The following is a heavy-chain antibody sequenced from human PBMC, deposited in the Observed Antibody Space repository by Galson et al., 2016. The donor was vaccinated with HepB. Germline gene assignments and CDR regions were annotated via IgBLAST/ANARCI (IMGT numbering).Heavy chain of an antibody. D-gene: IGHD4-17*01. J-gene: IGHJ4*02. CDR1: RFTFSDFG. CDR3: ARDDFGDSIDY. Sequence: SLRLSCAASRFTFSDFGMHWVRQAPGKGLEWLAVIWYDGSNKYYADSVKGRFTISRDNSKNTLYVQMNSLRAEDTAVYYCARDDFGDSIDYWGQGTLVTVSS. V-gene: IGHV3-33*01. CDR2: IWYDGSNK.